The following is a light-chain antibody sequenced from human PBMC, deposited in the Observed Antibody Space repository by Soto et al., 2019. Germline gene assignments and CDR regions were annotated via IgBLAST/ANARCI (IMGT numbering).Light chain of an antibody. V-gene: IGLV2-14*03. CDR1: SSDVGGYNY. J-gene: IGLJ1*01. CDR3: SSYTSSSTPV. Sequence: QSALTQPASVSGSPGQSITISCTGTSSDVGGYNYVSWYQHHPGKAPKLIIYDVTNRPSGVSNRFSGSKSGNTASLTISGLQAEDEADYYCSSYTSSSTPVFGTGTKVTVL. CDR2: DVT.